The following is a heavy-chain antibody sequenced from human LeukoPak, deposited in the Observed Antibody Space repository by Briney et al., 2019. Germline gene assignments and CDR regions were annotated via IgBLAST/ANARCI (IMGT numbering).Heavy chain of an antibody. CDR1: GFTFSSYS. D-gene: IGHD1-26*01. J-gene: IGHJ4*02. CDR3: ARDLVGATGY. CDR2: ISSSSSYI. V-gene: IGHV3-21*01. Sequence: GGSLRLSCAASGFTFSSYSMNWVRQAPGKGLEWVSSISSSSSYIYHADSVKGRFTISRDNAKNSLYLQMNSLRAEDAAVYYCARDLVGATGYWGQGTLVTVSS.